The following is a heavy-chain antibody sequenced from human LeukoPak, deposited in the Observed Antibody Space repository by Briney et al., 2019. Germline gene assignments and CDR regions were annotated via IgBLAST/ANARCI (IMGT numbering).Heavy chain of an antibody. J-gene: IGHJ4*02. V-gene: IGHV4-59*08. CDR1: GGSISSYY. CDR2: IYYSGST. D-gene: IGHD6-19*01. CDR3: ARLEQWLVYFDY. Sequence: SETLSLTCTVSGGSISSYYWSWIRQPPGKGLEWIGYIYYSGSTNYNPSLKSRVTISVDTSKNQFSPKLSSVTAADTAVYYCARLEQWLVYFDYWGQGTLVTVSS.